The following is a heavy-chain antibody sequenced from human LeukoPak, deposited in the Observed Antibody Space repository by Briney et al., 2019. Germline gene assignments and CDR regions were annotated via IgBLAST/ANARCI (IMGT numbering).Heavy chain of an antibody. CDR3: ARESVYCSGGSCYSPYYGMDV. CDR2: IYTSRST. V-gene: IGHV4-61*02. J-gene: IGHJ6*02. D-gene: IGHD2-15*01. CDR1: GGSICSGSYY. Sequence: SQTLSLTCTVSGGSICSGSYYWSWIRQPAGTGLEWIGRIYTSRSTNYNPSLKSRVTISVDTSKNQFSLKLSSVTAADTAVYYCARESVYCSGGSCYSPYYGMDVWGQGATVTVSS.